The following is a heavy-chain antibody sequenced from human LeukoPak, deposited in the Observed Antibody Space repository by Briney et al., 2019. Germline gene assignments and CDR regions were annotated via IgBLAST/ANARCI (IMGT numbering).Heavy chain of an antibody. CDR2: IKSKTDGGTI. Sequence: GGSLRLSCAASEFTFSNYAMNWVRQAPGKGLEWVGRIKSKTDGGTIDYAAPVKGRFTISRDDSKHTLYLQLNSLKTEDTAVYYCTTLHAFDIWGQGTMVTVSS. CDR1: EFTFSNYA. CDR3: TTLHAFDI. J-gene: IGHJ3*02. V-gene: IGHV3-15*01.